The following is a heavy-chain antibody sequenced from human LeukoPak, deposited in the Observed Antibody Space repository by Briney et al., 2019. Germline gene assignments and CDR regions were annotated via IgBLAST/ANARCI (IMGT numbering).Heavy chain of an antibody. Sequence: ASVKVSCKASGYTFTSYDINWVRQATGQGLEWMGWMNPNSGNTGYAQKFQGRVTITRNTSISTAYMELSSLRSEDTAVYYCATVSVCSSTSCHNYFDYWGQGTLVTVSS. J-gene: IGHJ4*02. V-gene: IGHV1-8*03. CDR3: ATVSVCSSTSCHNYFDY. D-gene: IGHD2-2*02. CDR1: GYTFTSYD. CDR2: MNPNSGNT.